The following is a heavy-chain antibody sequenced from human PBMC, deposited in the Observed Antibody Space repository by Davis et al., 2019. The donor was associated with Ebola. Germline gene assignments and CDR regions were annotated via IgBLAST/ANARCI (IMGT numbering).Heavy chain of an antibody. V-gene: IGHV1-18*04. J-gene: IGHJ4*02. D-gene: IGHD3-9*01. Sequence: ASVKVSCKSSGYTFTSYGLVWVRQAPGPGLEWMGWISGFKTNTNFAQKFQGRVTVSKDTSTNTAYMYLSSLTSDDTAIYYCARAPNYDVLTGTSSYYFDYWGQGTLVTVSS. CDR3: ARAPNYDVLTGTSSYYFDY. CDR2: ISGFKTNT. CDR1: GYTFTSYG.